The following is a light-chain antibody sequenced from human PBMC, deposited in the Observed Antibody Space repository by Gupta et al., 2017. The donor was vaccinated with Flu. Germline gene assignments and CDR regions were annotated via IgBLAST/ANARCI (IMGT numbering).Light chain of an antibody. CDR1: SNDIGRYNL. CDR2: DVT. V-gene: IGLV2-23*02. J-gene: IGLJ3*02. Sequence: GTSNDIGRYNLVSWYQQYPGKAPKLMIYDVTKRPSGVSDRFSGSKSGNTASLTISGLQTEDEATYYCCSYAGTNTLWVFGGGTNLTVL. CDR3: CSYAGTNTLWV.